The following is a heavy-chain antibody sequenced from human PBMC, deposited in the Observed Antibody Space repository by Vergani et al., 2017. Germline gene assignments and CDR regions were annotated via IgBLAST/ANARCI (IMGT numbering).Heavy chain of an antibody. CDR3: ARVQLQGHSSSWFGNWFDP. J-gene: IGHJ5*02. Sequence: QAQLVQSGAEVKKPGASVKVSCKASGYTFTSYGISWVRQAPGQGLEWMGWISAYNGNTNYAQKLQGRVTMTTDTSTSTAYMELRSLRSDDTAVYYCARVQLQGHSSSWFGNWFDPWGQGTLVTVSS. V-gene: IGHV1-18*01. CDR1: GYTFTSYG. CDR2: ISAYNGNT. D-gene: IGHD6-13*01.